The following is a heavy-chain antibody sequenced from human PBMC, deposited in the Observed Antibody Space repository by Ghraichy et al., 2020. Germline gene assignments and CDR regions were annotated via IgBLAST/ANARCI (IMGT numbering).Heavy chain of an antibody. V-gene: IGHV3-7*01. J-gene: IGHJ3*02. CDR2: IKKDGSET. D-gene: IGHD2-21*02. Sequence: GGSLRLSCAASGFTFSSYWMSWVRQAPGKGLEWVANIKKDGSETYYVDSVKGRFTISRDNAKNSLYLQMNSLRVEDTAVYYCARDGEVTDDAFDIWGQGTMVTVSS. CDR1: GFTFSSYW. CDR3: ARDGEVTDDAFDI.